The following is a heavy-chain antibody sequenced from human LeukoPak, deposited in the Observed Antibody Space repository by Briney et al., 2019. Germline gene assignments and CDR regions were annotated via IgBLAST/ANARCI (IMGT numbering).Heavy chain of an antibody. D-gene: IGHD6-19*01. CDR1: GGSISSYY. J-gene: IGHJ4*02. V-gene: IGHV4-59*08. CDR2: IYYSGGT. Sequence: SETLSLTCTVSGGSISSYYWTWIRQPPGKGLGLEWIGYIYYSGGTNYNPSLKSRVTISIDTSKNQVSLKLSSVTAADTAVYFCARQVVAVAGTGYFDYWGQGTLVTVSS. CDR3: ARQVVAVAGTGYFDY.